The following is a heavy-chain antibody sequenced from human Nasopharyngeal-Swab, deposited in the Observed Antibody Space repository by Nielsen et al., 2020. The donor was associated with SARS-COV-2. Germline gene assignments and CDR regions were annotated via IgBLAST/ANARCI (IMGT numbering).Heavy chain of an antibody. CDR3: ASLSPHSIAAGHYYYYMDV. CDR2: MNPNSGNT. Sequence: ASVKVSCKASGGTFSSYAINWVRQATGQGLEWMGWMNPNSGNTGYAQKFQGRVTMTRNTSISTAYMELSSLRSEDTAVYYCASLSPHSIAAGHYYYYMDVWGKGTTVTVSS. V-gene: IGHV1-8*02. D-gene: IGHD6-13*01. CDR1: GGTFSSYA. J-gene: IGHJ6*03.